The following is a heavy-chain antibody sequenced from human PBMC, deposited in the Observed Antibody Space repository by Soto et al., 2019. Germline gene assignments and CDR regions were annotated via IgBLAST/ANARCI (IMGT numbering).Heavy chain of an antibody. J-gene: IGHJ3*02. V-gene: IGHV3-23*01. CDR3: AKESLFSGWYVGDALDI. Sequence: EVQLLESGGGLVQPGGSLRLSCVASGFTFSTYAMNWVRQAPGKGLEWVSAISGSDGSTYYADSVKGPFTISRDNSKNTLYLQMRSLRAEDTAVYYWAKESLFSGWYVGDALDIWGQGTMVTVSS. D-gene: IGHD6-19*01. CDR2: ISGSDGST. CDR1: GFTFSTYA.